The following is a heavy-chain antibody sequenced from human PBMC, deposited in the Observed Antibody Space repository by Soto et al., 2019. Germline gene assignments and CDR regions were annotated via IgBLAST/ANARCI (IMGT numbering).Heavy chain of an antibody. Sequence: QVQLVESGGGVVQPGRSLRLSCAASGFTFSTYGMHWVRQAPGKGLEWVAVISDDGSKKYYADSVKGRFTISRDNSKNTLYLQMNRLRVEDTAVYYCAKDRWIKPKGGFGMDVWGQGTTVTVSS. J-gene: IGHJ6*02. CDR1: GFTFSTYG. V-gene: IGHV3-30*18. CDR2: ISDDGSKK. CDR3: AKDRWIKPKGGFGMDV. D-gene: IGHD5-18*01.